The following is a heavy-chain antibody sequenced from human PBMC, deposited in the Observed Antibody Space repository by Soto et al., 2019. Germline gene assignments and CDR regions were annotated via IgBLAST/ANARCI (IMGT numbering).Heavy chain of an antibody. CDR2: IKQDGSEK. CDR3: ARAPKVGATDAFDI. J-gene: IGHJ3*02. Sequence: GGSLRLSCAASGFTFSSYWMSWVRQAPGKGLEWVANIKQDGSEKYYVDSVKGRFTISRDNAKNSLYLQMNSLRAEDTAVYYCARAPKVGATDAFDIWGQGTMVTVSS. D-gene: IGHD1-26*01. V-gene: IGHV3-7*01. CDR1: GFTFSSYW.